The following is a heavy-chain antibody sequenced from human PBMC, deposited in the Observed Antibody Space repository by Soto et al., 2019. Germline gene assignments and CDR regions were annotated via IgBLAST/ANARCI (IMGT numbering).Heavy chain of an antibody. Sequence: PSETLSLTCAVSGYSISSSNWWGWIRQPPGKGLEWIGYIYYSGSTYYNPSLRSRVTISVDTSKNQFSLKLSSVTAADTAVYYCARYGSGECNRGSCYSPFDYWGQGTLVTVS. J-gene: IGHJ4*02. CDR2: IYYSGST. D-gene: IGHD2-15*01. V-gene: IGHV4-28*01. CDR1: GYSISSSNW. CDR3: ARYGSGECNRGSCYSPFDY.